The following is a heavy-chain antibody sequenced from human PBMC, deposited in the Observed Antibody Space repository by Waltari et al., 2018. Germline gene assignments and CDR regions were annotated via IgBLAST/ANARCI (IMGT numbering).Heavy chain of an antibody. CDR3: AREDDFWSGGYMDV. V-gene: IGHV4-39*07. J-gene: IGHJ6*03. Sequence: QVQLQESGPGLVKPSETLSLTCTVSGGSTSSSSYYWGWIRPPPGKGLEWIGSIYYSGSTYYNPSLKSRVTISVDTSKNQFSLKLSSVTAADTAVYYCAREDDFWSGGYMDVWGKGTTVTVSS. CDR2: IYYSGST. D-gene: IGHD3-3*01. CDR1: GGSTSSSSYY.